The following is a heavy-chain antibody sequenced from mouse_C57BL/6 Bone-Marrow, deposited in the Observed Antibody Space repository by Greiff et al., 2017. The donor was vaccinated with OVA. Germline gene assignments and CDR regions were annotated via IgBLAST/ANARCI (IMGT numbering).Heavy chain of an antibody. CDR2: IRNKANGYTT. D-gene: IGHD4-1*01. CDR3: ARYNWEGVLDY. Sequence: EVHLVESGGGLVQPGGSLSLSCAASGFTFTDYYMSWVRQPPGKALEWLGFIRNKANGYTTEYSASVKGRFTISRDNSQSILYLQMNALRAEDSATYDCARYNWEGVLDYWGQGTTLTVSS. V-gene: IGHV7-3*01. J-gene: IGHJ2*01. CDR1: GFTFTDYY.